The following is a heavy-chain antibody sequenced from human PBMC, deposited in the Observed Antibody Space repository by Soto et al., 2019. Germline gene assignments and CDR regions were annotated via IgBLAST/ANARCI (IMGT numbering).Heavy chain of an antibody. Sequence: QVQLEQSGAEVKKPGASVKVSCKASGYTFTSSGISWVRQAPGQGLEWMGWISGYNGYTHYAQKLQGRVTLTTDTSTSTAYMELRSLRSDDTAIYYCARGYCSSANGYGVYYYYYMDVWGKGTTVTVSS. V-gene: IGHV1-18*01. CDR1: GYTFTSSG. J-gene: IGHJ6*03. CDR2: ISGYNGYT. D-gene: IGHD2-2*01. CDR3: ARGYCSSANGYGVYYYYYMDV.